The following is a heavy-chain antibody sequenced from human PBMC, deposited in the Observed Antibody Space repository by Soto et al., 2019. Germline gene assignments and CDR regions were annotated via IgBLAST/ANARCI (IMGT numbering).Heavy chain of an antibody. CDR1: GFTFSSYA. V-gene: IGHV3-23*01. CDR2: ISGSGGST. CDR3: ARRGSGSYYDY. Sequence: EVQLLESGGGLVQPGGSLRLSCAASGFTFSSYAMRWVRQAPVKGLEWVSAISGSGGSTYYADSVKGRFTISRDNSKKTLYLQVNSLRAEDTAVSYCARRGSGSYYDYWGQGTLVTVSS. D-gene: IGHD1-26*01. J-gene: IGHJ4*02.